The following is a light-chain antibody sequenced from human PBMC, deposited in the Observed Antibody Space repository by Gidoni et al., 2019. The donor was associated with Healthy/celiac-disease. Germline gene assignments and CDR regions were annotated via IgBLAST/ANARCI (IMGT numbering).Light chain of an antibody. CDR1: QSVSSN. V-gene: IGKV3-15*01. Sequence: EIVMTQSPATLSVSPGERATLACRASQSVSSNLAWYQQNPGQAPRLLIYGASTRATCIPARFSGSGSGTEFTLTLRSLQSEDFAVYYCQQYNNWPPYTFGQGTKLEI. CDR2: GAS. CDR3: QQYNNWPPYT. J-gene: IGKJ2*01.